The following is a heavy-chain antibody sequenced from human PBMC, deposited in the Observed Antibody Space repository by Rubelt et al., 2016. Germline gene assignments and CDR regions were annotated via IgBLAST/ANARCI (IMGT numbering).Heavy chain of an antibody. V-gene: IGHV3-66*01. Sequence: EVLLVESGGGLVESGRSLRLSCVSSGFTFGDYAMSWVRQAPGKGLEWVSVIYTGGSTYYADSVKGRFTISRDNSENTLSLQMNSLRAEDTAVYYCASGLTTKYYFDYWGQGTLVTVSS. J-gene: IGHJ4*02. CDR1: GFTFGDYA. CDR2: IYTGGST. CDR3: ASGLTTKYYFDY. D-gene: IGHD4/OR15-4a*01.